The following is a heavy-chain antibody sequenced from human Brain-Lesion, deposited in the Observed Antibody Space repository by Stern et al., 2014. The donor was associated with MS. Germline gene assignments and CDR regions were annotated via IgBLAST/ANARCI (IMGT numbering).Heavy chain of an antibody. Sequence: VQLVESGPGLVKPSQTLSLTCTVSGGSISSDNYYWTWIRQPPGQGLEWIGHIYDSGTAYYNPSLKSRVSITVDTSKNLFSLRLSSVTAADTAVYYCARDHFTTSLDVWGQGTTVTVS. CDR3: ARDHFTTSLDV. CDR2: IYDSGTA. CDR1: GGSISSDNYY. V-gene: IGHV4-31*03. D-gene: IGHD2-2*01. J-gene: IGHJ6*02.